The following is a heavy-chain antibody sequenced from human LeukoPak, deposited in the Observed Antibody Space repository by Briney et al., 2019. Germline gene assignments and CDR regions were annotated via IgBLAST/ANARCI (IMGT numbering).Heavy chain of an antibody. Sequence: SETLSLTCTVSGGSISSYYWGWIRQPPGKGLEWIGSIYHSGSTYYNPSLKSRVTISVDTSKNQFSLKLSSVTAADTAVYYCARDPIVVVPAAQPFDYWGQGTLVTVSS. CDR3: ARDPIVVVPAAQPFDY. CDR2: IYHSGST. D-gene: IGHD2-2*01. V-gene: IGHV4-38-2*02. CDR1: GGSISSYY. J-gene: IGHJ4*02.